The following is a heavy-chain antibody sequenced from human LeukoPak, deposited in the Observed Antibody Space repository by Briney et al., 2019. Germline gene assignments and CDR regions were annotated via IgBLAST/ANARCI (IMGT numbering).Heavy chain of an antibody. D-gene: IGHD4/OR15-4a*01. CDR2: ISAYNGNT. V-gene: IGHV1-18*04. Sequence: GASVKVSCKASGYTFTGYYMHWVRQAPGQGLEWMGWISAYNGNTNYAQKLQGRVTMTTDTSTSTAYMELRSLRSDDTAVYYCARDYGFMVVNADFDYWGQGNLVSVSS. CDR3: ARDYGFMVVNADFDY. CDR1: GYTFTGYY. J-gene: IGHJ4*02.